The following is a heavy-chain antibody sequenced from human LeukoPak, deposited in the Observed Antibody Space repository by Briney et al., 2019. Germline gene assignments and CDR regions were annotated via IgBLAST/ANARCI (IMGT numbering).Heavy chain of an antibody. J-gene: IGHJ3*02. D-gene: IGHD3-16*02. V-gene: IGHV1-2*02. CDR1: GYTFTGYY. Sequence: ASVKVSCKASGYTFTGYYMHWVRQAPGQGLEWMGWINPNSGGTNYAQKFQGRVTITRDTSASTAYMELSSLRSEDTAVYYCARDRSAKYVWGSYRYKAGDAFDIWGQGTMVTVSS. CDR2: INPNSGGT. CDR3: ARDRSAKYVWGSYRYKAGDAFDI.